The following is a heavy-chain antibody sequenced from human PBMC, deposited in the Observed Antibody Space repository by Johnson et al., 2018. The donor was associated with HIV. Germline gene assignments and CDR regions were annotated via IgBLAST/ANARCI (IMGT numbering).Heavy chain of an antibody. V-gene: IGHV3-33*01. CDR2: IWYDGSNK. J-gene: IGHJ3*02. CDR1: GFTFSSYG. Sequence: QMLLVESGGGVVQPGRSLRLSCAASGFTFSSYGMHWVRQAPGKGLEWVAVIWYDGSNKYYADSVKGRFTISRDNSKNTLYLQMNSLRAEDTAVYYCAIVGIRTSVFDTWGQGTLVTVSS. CDR3: AIVGIRTSVFDT. D-gene: IGHD7-27*01.